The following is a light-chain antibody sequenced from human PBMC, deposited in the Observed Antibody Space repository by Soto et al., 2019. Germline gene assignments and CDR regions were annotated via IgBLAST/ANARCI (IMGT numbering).Light chain of an antibody. CDR1: SSNIGNHY. CDR3: GTWDNNLSAGPYV. V-gene: IGLV1-51*02. CDR2: ENN. J-gene: IGLJ1*01. Sequence: QSVLTQPPSVSAAPGQKVTISCSGSSSNIGNHYVSWYQQLPGTAPKLLIYENNKRPSGIPDRFSGSKSGTSATLGITGLQTGDEADYYCGTWDNNLSAGPYVFGTGTQLTVL.